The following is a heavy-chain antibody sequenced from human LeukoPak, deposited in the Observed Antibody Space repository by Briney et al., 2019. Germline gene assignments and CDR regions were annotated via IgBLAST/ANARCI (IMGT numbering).Heavy chain of an antibody. Sequence: GGSLRLSCAASKFAFSSYAMSWVRQAPGKGLEWVANIKQNGDEKHYVDFVKGRFTISRDNAKNSLYLQMNSLRAEDTAVYYCASHDYGDYASFDYWGQGTLVTVSS. CDR1: KFAFSSYA. CDR3: ASHDYGDYASFDY. CDR2: IKQNGDEK. J-gene: IGHJ4*02. V-gene: IGHV3-7*03. D-gene: IGHD4-17*01.